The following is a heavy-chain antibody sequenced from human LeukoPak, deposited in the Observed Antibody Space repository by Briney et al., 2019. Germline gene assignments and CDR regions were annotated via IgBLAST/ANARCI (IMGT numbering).Heavy chain of an antibody. CDR3: ARDFSSTSCYGY. J-gene: IGHJ4*02. CDR2: ISAYNGNT. CDR1: GYTFTSYG. V-gene: IGHV1-18*01. D-gene: IGHD2-2*01. Sequence: ASVKVSCKASGYTFTSYGISWVRQAPGQGLEWMGWISAYNGNTNYAQRLQGRVTMTTDTSTSTAYMELRSLRSDDTAVYYCARDFSSTSCYGYWGQGTLVTVSS.